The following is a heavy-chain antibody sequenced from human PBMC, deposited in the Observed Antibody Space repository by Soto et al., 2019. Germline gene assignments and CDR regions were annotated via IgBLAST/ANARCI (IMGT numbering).Heavy chain of an antibody. D-gene: IGHD2-15*01. CDR3: AGGLDEGTLDY. CDR1: GGSISSGGYY. J-gene: IGHJ4*02. CDR2: IYYSGST. V-gene: IGHV4-31*03. Sequence: SETLSLTCTVSGGSISSGGYYWSWIRQHPGKGLEWIGYIYYSGSTYYNPSLKSRVTISVDTSKNKFSLKLSSVTAADTAVYYCAGGLDEGTLDYWGQGTLVTVSS.